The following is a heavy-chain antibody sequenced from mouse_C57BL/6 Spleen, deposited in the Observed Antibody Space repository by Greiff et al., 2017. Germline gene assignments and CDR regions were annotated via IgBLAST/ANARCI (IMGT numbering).Heavy chain of an antibody. J-gene: IGHJ2*01. CDR1: GYSFTGYY. CDR2: ISCYNGAT. D-gene: IGHD2-1*01. V-gene: IGHV1S34*01. CDR3: ARDGNYEEYDFDY. Sequence: LVKTGASVKLSCKASGYSFTGYYMHWVKQSHGKSLEWIGYISCYNGATSYNQKFKGKATFTVDTSSSTAYMQFNSLTSEDSAVYYCARDGNYEEYDFDYWGQGTTLTVSS.